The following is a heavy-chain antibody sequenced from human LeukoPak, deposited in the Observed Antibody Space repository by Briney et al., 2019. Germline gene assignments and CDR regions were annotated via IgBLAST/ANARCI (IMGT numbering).Heavy chain of an antibody. CDR1: GFTFSSYG. CDR3: AKDPAYYDSSGYYYAPLDY. J-gene: IGHJ4*02. CDR2: ISYDGSNK. Sequence: QPGGSLRLSCAASGFTFSSYGMHWARQAPGKGLEWVAVISYDGSNKYYADSVKGRFTISRDNSKNTLYLQMNSLRAEDTAVYYCAKDPAYYDSSGYYYAPLDYWGQGTLVTVSS. V-gene: IGHV3-30*18. D-gene: IGHD3-22*01.